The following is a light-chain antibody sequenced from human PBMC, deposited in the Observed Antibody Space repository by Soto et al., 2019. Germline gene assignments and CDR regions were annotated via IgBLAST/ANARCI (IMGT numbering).Light chain of an antibody. J-gene: IGLJ3*02. V-gene: IGLV1-47*01. Sequence: QAVLTQPPSASGTPGQRVTISWSGSISNLGSNFIYWYQQLPGAAPKLLISRNNERPSGVPDRFSGSKSGTSASLAISGLRSEDEADYHCAAWDDSLSAVVFGGGTKLTVL. CDR1: ISNLGSNF. CDR2: RNN. CDR3: AAWDDSLSAVV.